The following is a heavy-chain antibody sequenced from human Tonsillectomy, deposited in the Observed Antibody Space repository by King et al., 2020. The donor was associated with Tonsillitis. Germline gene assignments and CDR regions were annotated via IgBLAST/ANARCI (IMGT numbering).Heavy chain of an antibody. J-gene: IGHJ6*03. D-gene: IGHD3-16*02. V-gene: IGHV3-21*01. CDR1: EFTFSSYT. CDR2: ISSSSTDL. CDR3: ARGYDYVWGSYRPYYMDV. Sequence: VQLVESGGGLVKPGGSLRLSCAASEFTFSSYTMNWVRQAPGKGLEWVSSISSSSTDLYHADSVKGRFTISRDNAKNSLFLQMNSLRAEDTAVYYCARGYDYVWGSYRPYYMDVWGKGTRSPSP.